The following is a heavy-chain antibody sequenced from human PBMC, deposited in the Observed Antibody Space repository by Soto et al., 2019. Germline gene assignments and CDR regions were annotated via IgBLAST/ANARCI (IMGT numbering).Heavy chain of an antibody. J-gene: IGHJ4*02. V-gene: IGHV4-4*02. CDR2: IYHSGST. Sequence: SETLSLTCAVSGGSISSSNWWNWVRQPPGKGLEWIGEIYHSGSTNYNPSLKSQVTISLDKSKNQFSLKLTSVTAADTAMYYCARGGSGSYPYFDYWGQGTLVTVSS. D-gene: IGHD3-10*01. CDR3: ARGGSGSYPYFDY. CDR1: GGSISSSNW.